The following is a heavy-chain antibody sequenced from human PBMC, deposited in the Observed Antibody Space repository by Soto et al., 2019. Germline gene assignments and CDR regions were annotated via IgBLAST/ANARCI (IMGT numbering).Heavy chain of an antibody. Sequence: SETLSLTCTVSGGSISSYYWSWIRQPPGKGLEWIGYVYNSGSTNYNPSLKSRVTISIDTSKNQFSLKLASLTATDTAVYYCARGGPSSKWLDPWGQGTLVTVSS. CDR3: ARGGPSSKWLDP. CDR1: GGSISSYY. J-gene: IGHJ5*02. V-gene: IGHV4-59*01. CDR2: VYNSGST.